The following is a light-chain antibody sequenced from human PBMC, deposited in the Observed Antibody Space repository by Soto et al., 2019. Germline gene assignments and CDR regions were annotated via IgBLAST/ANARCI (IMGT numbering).Light chain of an antibody. CDR2: DVS. CDR3: QQYEYSRT. CDR1: QSIAAS. Sequence: DVQMTQSPSTLSASVGDSVTITCRASQSIAASLAWYQLKPGEAPKPLIYDVSNLESGVPSRFSGSGSVTEFSLTIRSLHPDDFATYDSQQYEYSRTFGQGTKVESK. J-gene: IGKJ1*01. V-gene: IGKV1-5*01.